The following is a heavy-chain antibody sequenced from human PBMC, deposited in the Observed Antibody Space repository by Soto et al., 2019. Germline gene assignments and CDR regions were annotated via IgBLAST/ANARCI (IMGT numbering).Heavy chain of an antibody. D-gene: IGHD2-2*01. CDR2: ISSSSSNI. V-gene: IGHV3-21*02. CDR3: ARDNGYYAATLNY. J-gene: IGHJ4*02. Sequence: EVQLVESGGGLVKPGGSLRLSCAASGFSFSTCSMDWVRQAPGKGLEWVSSISSSSSNIYYADSVKGRFTISRDNAKNSLYLQMNSLRAEDRAVYYCARDNGYYAATLNYWGQGTLVTVSS. CDR1: GFSFSTCS.